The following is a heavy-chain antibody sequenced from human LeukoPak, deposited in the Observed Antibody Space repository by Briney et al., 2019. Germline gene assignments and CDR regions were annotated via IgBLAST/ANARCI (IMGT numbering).Heavy chain of an antibody. V-gene: IGHV4-34*01. CDR1: GGSCNGYC. CDR2: VSHSGGT. CDR3: ARRRFSISWTV. D-gene: IGHD3-9*01. Sequence: SETLALTCAVFGGSCNGYCWSWIRQAPGKGLEWIGDVSHSGGTNYSPSLRSRVTISVDTSKNQFYLNLTSVTAADTGLYFCARRRFSISWTVWGPGTTVIVSS. J-gene: IGHJ6*02.